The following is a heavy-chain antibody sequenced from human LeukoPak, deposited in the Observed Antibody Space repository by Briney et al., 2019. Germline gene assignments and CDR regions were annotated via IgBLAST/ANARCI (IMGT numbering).Heavy chain of an antibody. Sequence: GGSLRLSCAASGFTFSNYGMHWVRQAPGKGLEWEAFIRYDGSNKYYANSVKGRFTISRDNSKNTLYLQMNSLRAEDTAVYYCAKALIPRYTAMVKGYWGQGTLVTVSS. CDR2: IRYDGSNK. V-gene: IGHV3-30*02. CDR3: AKALIPRYTAMVKGY. J-gene: IGHJ4*02. CDR1: GFTFSNYG. D-gene: IGHD5-18*01.